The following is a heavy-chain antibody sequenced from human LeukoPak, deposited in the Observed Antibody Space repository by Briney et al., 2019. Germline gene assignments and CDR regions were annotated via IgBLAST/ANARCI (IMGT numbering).Heavy chain of an antibody. D-gene: IGHD6-19*01. J-gene: IGHJ4*02. V-gene: IGHV1-24*01. Sequence: ASVKVSCKVSGYTLTELSMHWVRQAPGKGLEWMGGFDPEDGETIYAQKFQGRVTMTEDTSTDTAYMELSSLRSGDTAVYYCATRKVPVAGLGYWGQGTLVTVSS. CDR1: GYTLTELS. CDR3: ATRKVPVAGLGY. CDR2: FDPEDGET.